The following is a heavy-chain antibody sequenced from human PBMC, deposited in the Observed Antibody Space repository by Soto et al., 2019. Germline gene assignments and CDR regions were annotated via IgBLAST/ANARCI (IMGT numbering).Heavy chain of an antibody. CDR2: ISGSGGST. CDR1: GFTFSSYA. D-gene: IGHD1-20*01. J-gene: IGHJ3*02. V-gene: IGHV3-23*01. CDR3: AKVRSTHRYTWNPTDFDI. Sequence: PGGSLRLSCAASGFTFSSYAMSWVRQAPGKGLEWVSAISGSGGSTYYADSVKGRFTISRGNSKNTLYLQMNSLRAEDTAVYYCAKVRSTHRYTWNPTDFDIWGHGTMVTVSS.